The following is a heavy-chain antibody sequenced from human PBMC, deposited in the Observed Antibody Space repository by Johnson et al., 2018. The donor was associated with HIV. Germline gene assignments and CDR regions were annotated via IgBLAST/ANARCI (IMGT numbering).Heavy chain of an antibody. CDR1: GFTFSSYG. CDR3: ATSTASDALDI. CDR2: IWYDGTNK. D-gene: IGHD1-1*01. V-gene: IGHV3-33*01. J-gene: IGHJ3*02. Sequence: QVQLVESGGGVVQPGRSLRLSCAASGFTFSSYGMHWVRQAPGKGLEWVALIWYDGTNKYYADSVKGRFTISRDNSKNTLYLQMNSLRAEDTAVYYCATSTASDALDIWGQGTMVTVSS.